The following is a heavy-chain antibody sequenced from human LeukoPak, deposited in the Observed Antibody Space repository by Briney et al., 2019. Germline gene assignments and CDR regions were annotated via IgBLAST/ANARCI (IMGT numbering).Heavy chain of an antibody. CDR2: SYSCGRSP. D-gene: IGHD2-8*01. Sequence: SETLSLTCTVSGGYISSYYWSWLRQSPGKGLEWIGYSYSCGRSPSYNPSSKGRVTISVDTSKNQFSLKLSSVTAADTAVYYCARGYCTNGVCYWGWFDPWGQGTLVTVSS. CDR1: GGYISSYY. CDR3: ARGYCTNGVCYWGWFDP. V-gene: IGHV4-4*09. J-gene: IGHJ5*02.